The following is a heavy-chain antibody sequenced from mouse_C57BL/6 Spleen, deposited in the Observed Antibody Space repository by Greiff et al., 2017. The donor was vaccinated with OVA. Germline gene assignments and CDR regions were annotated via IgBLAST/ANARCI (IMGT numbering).Heavy chain of an antibody. CDR2: INPSSGYT. J-gene: IGHJ2*01. V-gene: IGHV1-7*01. D-gene: IGHD2-2*01. CDR3: ARCPYGYDEGCY. Sequence: VQRVESGAELAKPGASVKLSCKASGYTFTSYWMHWVKQRPGQGLEWIGYINPSSGYTKYNQKFKDKATLTADKSSSTAYMQLSSLTYEDSAVYYCARCPYGYDEGCYWGQGTTLTVSS. CDR1: GYTFTSYW.